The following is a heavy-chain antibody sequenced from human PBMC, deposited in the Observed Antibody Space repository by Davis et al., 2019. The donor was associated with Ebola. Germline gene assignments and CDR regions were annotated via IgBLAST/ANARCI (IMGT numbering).Heavy chain of an antibody. CDR2: IYYSGST. CDR3: ARVASYGDYFDY. CDR1: GGSISSSSYY. V-gene: IGHV4-39*07. Sequence: MPSETLSLTCTVSGGSISSSSYYWGWLRQPPGKGLEWIGSIYYSGSTYYNPSLKSRVTISVDTSKNQFSLKLSSVTAADTAVYYCARVASYGDYFDYWGLGTLVTVSS. J-gene: IGHJ4*02. D-gene: IGHD4-17*01.